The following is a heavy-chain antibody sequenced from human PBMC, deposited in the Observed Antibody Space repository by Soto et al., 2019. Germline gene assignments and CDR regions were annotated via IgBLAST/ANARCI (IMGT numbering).Heavy chain of an antibody. CDR3: AKDGTYTYYYGSGSYYNDYYYGMDV. Sequence: SCAASGFTFSSYGMHWVRQAPGKGLEWVAVISYDGSNKYYADSVKGRFTISRDNSKNTLYLQMNSLRVEDTAVYYCAKDGTYTYYYGSGSYYNDYYYGMDVWGQGTTVTVSS. CDR2: ISYDGSNK. D-gene: IGHD3-10*01. V-gene: IGHV3-30*18. J-gene: IGHJ6*02. CDR1: GFTFSSYG.